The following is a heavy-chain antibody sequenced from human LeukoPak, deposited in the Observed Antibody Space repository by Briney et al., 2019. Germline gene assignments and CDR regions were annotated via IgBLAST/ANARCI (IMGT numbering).Heavy chain of an antibody. CDR2: INVGGDNP. Sequence: PGGSARLSCEASGGTFSSYAMAWVRQAPGRGLGWVSIINVGGDNPYYAESVKGRFAISRDNSKNTVYLQMTSLRGDDTAVYYCAKSLRMWELLQRFDNWGQGTLVTVSS. CDR3: AKSLRMWELLQRFDN. J-gene: IGHJ4*02. D-gene: IGHD1-26*01. V-gene: IGHV3-23*01. CDR1: GGTFSSYA.